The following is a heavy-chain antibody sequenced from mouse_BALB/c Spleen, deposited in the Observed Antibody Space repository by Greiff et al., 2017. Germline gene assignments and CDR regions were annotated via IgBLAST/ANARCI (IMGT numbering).Heavy chain of an antibody. V-gene: IGHV2-9*02. Sequence: QVQLQQSGPGLVAPSQSLSITCTVSGFSLTSYGVHWVRQPPGKGLEWLGVIWAGGSTNYNSALMSRLSISKDNSKSQVFLKMNSLQTDDTAMYYCAREGVTTWRGFAYWGQGTLVTVSA. CDR2: IWAGGST. CDR3: AREGVTTWRGFAY. CDR1: GFSLTSYG. D-gene: IGHD2-2*01. J-gene: IGHJ3*01.